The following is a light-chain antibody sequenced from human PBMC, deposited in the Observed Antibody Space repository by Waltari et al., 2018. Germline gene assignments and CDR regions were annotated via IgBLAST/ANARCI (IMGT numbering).Light chain of an antibody. J-gene: IGKJ2*01. Sequence: EIVLTQSPGTLSLSPGEEAILSCRARQSLKVAYVAWYQQRSGQAPRLLIYGALYRAADIPDRFSGSGSGTDFTLTITRLEPEDFAVYYCQQYDTSPGTFGQGTKLEMK. CDR2: GAL. CDR3: QQYDTSPGT. CDR1: QSLKVAY. V-gene: IGKV3-20*01.